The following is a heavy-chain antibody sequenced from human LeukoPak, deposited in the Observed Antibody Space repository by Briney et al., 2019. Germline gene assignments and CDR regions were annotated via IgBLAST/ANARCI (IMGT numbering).Heavy chain of an antibody. CDR3: AKSPDYGDLPL. CDR2: ISGSGGST. D-gene: IGHD4-17*01. Sequence: GGSLRLSCAASGFTFSSYAMSWVRQAPGKGLEWVSAISGSGGSTYCADSGKGRFTISRDNSKNTLYLQMNSLRAEDTAVYYCAKSPDYGDLPLWGQGTLVTVSS. J-gene: IGHJ4*02. CDR1: GFTFSSYA. V-gene: IGHV3-23*01.